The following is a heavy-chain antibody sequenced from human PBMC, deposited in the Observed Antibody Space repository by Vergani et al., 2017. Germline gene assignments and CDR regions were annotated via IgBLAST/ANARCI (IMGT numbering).Heavy chain of an antibody. CDR2: IYYSGST. J-gene: IGHJ5*02. Sequence: QLQLQESGPGLVKPSETLSLTCTVSGGSISSSSYYWGWIRQPPGKGLEWIGSIYYSGSTYYNPSLKSRVTISVDTSKNQFSLKLSSVTAADTAVYYWARSKQKEWVFGGLDWFDPWGQGTLVTVSS. CDR3: ARSKQKEWVFGGLDWFDP. CDR1: GGSISSSSYY. D-gene: IGHD3-16*01. V-gene: IGHV4-39*07.